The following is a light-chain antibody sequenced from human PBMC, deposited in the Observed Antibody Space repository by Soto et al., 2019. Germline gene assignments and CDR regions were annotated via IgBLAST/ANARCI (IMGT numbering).Light chain of an antibody. V-gene: IGKV1-5*01. CDR3: QQYGSYSPT. Sequence: DIQMTQSPSPLSASVGDRVTITRRASQSMSSWLAWYQQKPGKAPKLLIYDASSLESGVPSRFSGSVSGTEFTLTISSLQPDDFATYYCQQYGSYSPTFGQGTKVDIK. J-gene: IGKJ1*01. CDR2: DAS. CDR1: QSMSSW.